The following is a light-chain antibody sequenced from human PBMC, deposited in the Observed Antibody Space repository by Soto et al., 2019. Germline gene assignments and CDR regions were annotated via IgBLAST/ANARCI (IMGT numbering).Light chain of an antibody. V-gene: IGLV2-14*01. Sequence: QSVLTQPASVSGSPGQSITICCTGTSSDVGGYNYVSWYQQHPRKAPKLMIYDVRNRPSGVSNRFSGSKSVNTASLTISGLQAEDEADYYCSSYTTISTYVFGTGTKVTVL. CDR2: DVR. CDR1: SSDVGGYNY. J-gene: IGLJ1*01. CDR3: SSYTTISTYV.